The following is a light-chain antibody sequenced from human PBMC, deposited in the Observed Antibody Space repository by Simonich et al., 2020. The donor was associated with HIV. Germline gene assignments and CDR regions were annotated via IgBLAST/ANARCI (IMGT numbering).Light chain of an antibody. Sequence: DIVMTQSPDSLAVSLGERATINCKSSQSVLSSSNNKNYLAWYQQKPGQPPNLLIYWASTRESGVPDRFRGSGSGTDFTLTISSLQAEDVAVYYCQQYYSIPLTFGGGTKVEIK. V-gene: IGKV4-1*01. CDR2: WAS. J-gene: IGKJ4*01. CDR1: QSVLSSSNNKNY. CDR3: QQYYSIPLT.